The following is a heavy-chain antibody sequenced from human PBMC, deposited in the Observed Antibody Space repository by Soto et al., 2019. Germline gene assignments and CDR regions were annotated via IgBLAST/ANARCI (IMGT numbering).Heavy chain of an antibody. V-gene: IGHV3-73*02. J-gene: IGHJ4*02. CDR3: TSHSPEDMIRK. D-gene: IGHD2-15*01. Sequence: EVQLVESGGGLVQPEGSLKLPCAASGFTFSGSAVHWVRQASGKGLEWVGRIRNKANSYATAYAASLKGRFMISRDDSKNTAYLQMNSLKTEDTAVYYCTSHSPEDMIRKWGQGTLVTVSS. CDR1: GFTFSGSA. CDR2: IRNKANSYAT.